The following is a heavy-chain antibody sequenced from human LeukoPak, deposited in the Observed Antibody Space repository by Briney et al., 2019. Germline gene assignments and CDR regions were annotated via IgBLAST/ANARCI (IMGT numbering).Heavy chain of an antibody. J-gene: IGHJ4*02. Sequence: ASVKLSCKATGYTFTSYAMHWVRQAPGQRLEWMGWINAGNGNTKYSQKFQGRVTITRDTSASTAYMELSSLRSEDTAVYYCARDKVAAAGSTDYWGQGTLVTVSS. D-gene: IGHD6-13*01. CDR1: GYTFTSYA. CDR3: ARDKVAAAGSTDY. CDR2: INAGNGNT. V-gene: IGHV1-3*01.